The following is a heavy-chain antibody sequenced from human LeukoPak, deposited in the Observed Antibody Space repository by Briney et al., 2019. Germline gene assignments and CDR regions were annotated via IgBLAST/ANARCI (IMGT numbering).Heavy chain of an antibody. V-gene: IGHV3-7*01. CDR2: IMKDGSAS. D-gene: IGHD2/OR15-2a*01. CDR3: VRDLDFYAMDS. J-gene: IGHJ4*02. Sequence: GGSLRLSCAASGFTFSSYWMGWVRQAPGKGLEWVANIMKDGSASNYVDSVKGRFTISRDNAKNSLYLQVNSLRAEDTAVYYCVRDLDFYAMDSWGQGTLVTVSS. CDR1: GFTFSSYW.